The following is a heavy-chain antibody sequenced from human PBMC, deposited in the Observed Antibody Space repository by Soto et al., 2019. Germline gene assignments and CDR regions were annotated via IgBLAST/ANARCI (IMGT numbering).Heavy chain of an antibody. D-gene: IGHD3-22*01. Sequence: SGKVACKTSGGTFSSYAISWVRQAPGQGLEWMGGIIPIFGTANYAQKFQGRVTITADESTSTAYMELSSLRSEDTAVYYCAREGYYDSSGYSGWGQGTLVTVSS. J-gene: IGHJ4*02. CDR1: GGTFSSYA. CDR3: AREGYYDSSGYSG. CDR2: IIPIFGTA. V-gene: IGHV1-69*13.